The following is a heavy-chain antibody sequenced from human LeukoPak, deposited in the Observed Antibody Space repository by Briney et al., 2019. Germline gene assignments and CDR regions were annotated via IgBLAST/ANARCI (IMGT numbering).Heavy chain of an antibody. CDR2: INTNTGNP. J-gene: IGHJ4*02. CDR3: ARGVLRYFDWLLYFIDY. D-gene: IGHD3-9*01. CDR1: GYTLTSYA. Sequence: ASVKVSCKASGYTLTSYAMNWVRQAPGQGLEWMGWINTNTGNPTYAQGFTGRFVFSLDTSVSTAYLQISSLKAEDTAVYYCARGVLRYFDWLLYFIDYWGQGTLVTVSS. V-gene: IGHV7-4-1*02.